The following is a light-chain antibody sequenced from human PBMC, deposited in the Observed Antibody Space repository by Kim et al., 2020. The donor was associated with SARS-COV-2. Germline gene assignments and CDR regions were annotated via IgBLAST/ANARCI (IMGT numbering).Light chain of an antibody. CDR2: RNK. CDR1: DNKVGDEG. CDR3: SAWDNSLRGWV. J-gene: IGLJ3*02. Sequence: RQTATLTCTGNDNKVGDEGAIWLRQHQGQPTKRLSDRNKNRPSGISERLSASRSGNTASLTITGLQPEDEADYYCSAWDNSLRGWVFGGGTQLTVL. V-gene: IGLV10-54*04.